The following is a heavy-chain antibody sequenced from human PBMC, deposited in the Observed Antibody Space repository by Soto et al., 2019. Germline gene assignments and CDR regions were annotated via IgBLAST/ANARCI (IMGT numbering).Heavy chain of an antibody. CDR2: IRSDGSNI. D-gene: IGHD1-26*01. J-gene: IGHJ4*02. V-gene: IGHV3-33*01. Sequence: LRLSCTPSGTIFRGYGMHWVRQAPGKGLEWVALIRSDGSNIQYADSVKGRFTISRDNSRKILYLQMDSLRADDTAVYYCARDGVGATTYFGYLDYWGQGAPVTAPQ. CDR3: ARDGVGATTYFGYLDY. CDR1: GTIFRGYG.